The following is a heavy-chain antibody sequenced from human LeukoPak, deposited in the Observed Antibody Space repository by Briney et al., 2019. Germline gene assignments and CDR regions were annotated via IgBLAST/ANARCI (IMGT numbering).Heavy chain of an antibody. V-gene: IGHV1-2*06. CDR3: ASQNYYDSSGYYYPY. Sequence: ASVKVSCKASGYTFTCYYMHWVRQAPGQGLEWMGRINPNSGGTNYAQKFQGRVTMTRDTSISTAYMELSRLRSDDTAVYYCASQNYYDSSGYYYPYWGQGTLVTVSS. D-gene: IGHD3-22*01. J-gene: IGHJ4*02. CDR2: INPNSGGT. CDR1: GYTFTCYY.